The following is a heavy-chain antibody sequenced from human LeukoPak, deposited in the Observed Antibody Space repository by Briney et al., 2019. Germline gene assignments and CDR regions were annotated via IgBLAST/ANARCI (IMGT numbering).Heavy chain of an antibody. D-gene: IGHD2-2*02. CDR1: GYTFTSHG. Sequence: ASVKVSCKASGYTFTSHGISWVRQAPGQGLEWMGWINPNSGGTNYAQKFQGRVTMTRDTSISTAYMELSRLRSDDTAVYYCARDCSSTSCYNWGQGTLVTVSS. J-gene: IGHJ4*02. CDR2: INPNSGGT. V-gene: IGHV1-2*02. CDR3: ARDCSSTSCYN.